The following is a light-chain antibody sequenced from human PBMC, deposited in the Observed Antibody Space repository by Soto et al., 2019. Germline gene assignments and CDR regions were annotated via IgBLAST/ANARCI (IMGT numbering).Light chain of an antibody. CDR2: DAS. V-gene: IGKV1-5*01. CDR1: HSISSW. CDR3: QQYNSDALCWT. Sequence: DIQMTQSPSTLSASVGDRVTITCRASHSISSWLAWYQQKPGKASKLLIYDASSLESGSPSRLSGSRAGTEFTLDVSSIQPDEFATYACQQYNSDALCWTFGRGTNVEIK. J-gene: IGKJ1*01.